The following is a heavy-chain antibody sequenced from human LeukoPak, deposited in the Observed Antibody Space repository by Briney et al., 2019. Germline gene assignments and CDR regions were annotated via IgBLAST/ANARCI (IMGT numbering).Heavy chain of an antibody. CDR1: GYTFTSYG. CDR2: IWAYNGNT. Sequence: ASVKVSCEASGYTFTSYGTSCVRHALGQGLECMCWIWAYNGNTNYTQNLQGRVTMTTDTSASTAYMELRRLRSDDSAVYYCARDDPYCTNGVCFSGWFDPWGQRDLVTVSS. V-gene: IGHV1-18*01. J-gene: IGHJ5*02. CDR3: ARDDPYCTNGVCFSGWFDP. D-gene: IGHD2-8*01.